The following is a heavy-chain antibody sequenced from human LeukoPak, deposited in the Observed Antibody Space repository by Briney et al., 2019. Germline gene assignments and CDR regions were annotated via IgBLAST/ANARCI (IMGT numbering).Heavy chain of an antibody. Sequence: PSETLSLTCTVSGGSISSYYWSWIRQPPGKGLEWIGYIYYSGSTNYNPSLKNRVTISVDTSKNQFSLKLSSVTAADTAVYHCAREAYDILTGYSYYFDYWGQGTLVTVSS. J-gene: IGHJ4*02. CDR3: AREAYDILTGYSYYFDY. CDR2: IYYSGST. D-gene: IGHD3-9*01. V-gene: IGHV4-59*01. CDR1: GGSISSYY.